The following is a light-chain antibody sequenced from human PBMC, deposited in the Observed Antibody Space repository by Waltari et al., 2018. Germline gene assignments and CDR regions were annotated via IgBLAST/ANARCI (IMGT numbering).Light chain of an antibody. CDR2: GKD. CDR3: SSRNGRANQVV. Sequence: SSELTQDPAVSVALGQTVRFTFQGDSLRSFSASWYQLKPGQAPVLVIYGKDKRPSGIPDRISGYSSGTTSSLTSTGAQAEDEADYYCSSRNGRANQVVFAGGTKVTVL. V-gene: IGLV3-19*01. J-gene: IGLJ3*02. CDR1: SLRSFS.